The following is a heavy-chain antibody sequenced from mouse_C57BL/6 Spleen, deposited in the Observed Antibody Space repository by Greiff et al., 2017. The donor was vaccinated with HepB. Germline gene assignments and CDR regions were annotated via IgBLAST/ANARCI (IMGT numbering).Heavy chain of an antibody. V-gene: IGHV1-7*01. J-gene: IGHJ3*01. Sequence: QVQLKESGAELAKPGASVKLSCKASGYTFTSYWMHWVKQRPGQGLEWIGYINPSSGYTKYNQKFKDKATLTADKSSSTAYMQLSSLTYEDSAVYYCASQKDYYGSSYVWFAYWGQGTLVTVSA. CDR3: ASQKDYYGSSYVWFAY. CDR1: GYTFTSYW. D-gene: IGHD1-1*01. CDR2: INPSSGYT.